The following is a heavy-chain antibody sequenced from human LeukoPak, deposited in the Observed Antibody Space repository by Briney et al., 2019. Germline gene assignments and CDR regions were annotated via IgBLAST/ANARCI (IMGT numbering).Heavy chain of an antibody. Sequence: SETLSLTCTVSGDSISSGAYYWSWIRQPPGKGLEWIGYVYHSGSTYYNSSLKSRVTISVDRSKNQFSLKLSSVTAADTAVYYCARVGLSSPIPVDFWGQGTLVTVSS. J-gene: IGHJ4*02. CDR3: ARVGLSSPIPVDF. D-gene: IGHD2-21*01. CDR1: GDSISSGAYY. V-gene: IGHV4-30-2*01. CDR2: VYHSGST.